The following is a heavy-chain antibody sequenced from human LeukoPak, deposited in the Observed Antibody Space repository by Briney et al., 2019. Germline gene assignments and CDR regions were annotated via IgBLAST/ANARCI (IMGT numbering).Heavy chain of an antibody. CDR2: LNPDNGGT. CDR1: GYTFPAYY. Sequence: GASVKVSCKTSGYTFPAYYMHWVRQAPGQGLEWVGWLNPDNGGTNYAQKFRGRVTMTRDTSISTAYMELSRLRSDDTAVYYCARGFPNVFDVWGHGTVVIVSS. J-gene: IGHJ3*01. CDR3: ARGFPNVFDV. V-gene: IGHV1-2*02.